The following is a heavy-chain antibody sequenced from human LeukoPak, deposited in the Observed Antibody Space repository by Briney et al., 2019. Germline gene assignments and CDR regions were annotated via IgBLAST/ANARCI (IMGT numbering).Heavy chain of an antibody. V-gene: IGHV1-8*01. Sequence: ASVKVSCKASGYTFTSYDINWVRQATGQGPEWMGWMNTNSGYTGYAQKFQGRVTMTRNTSISTAYMELRSLRSDDTAVYYCARGQLAGDYWGQGTLVTVSS. D-gene: IGHD6-6*01. CDR3: ARGQLAGDY. CDR2: MNTNSGYT. CDR1: GYTFTSYD. J-gene: IGHJ4*02.